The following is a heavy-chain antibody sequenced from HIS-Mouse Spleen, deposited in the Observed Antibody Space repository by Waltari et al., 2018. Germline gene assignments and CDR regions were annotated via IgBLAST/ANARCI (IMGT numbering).Heavy chain of an antibody. Sequence: QLQLQESGPGLVKPSETLSLTCTVSGGSISSSSYYWGWIRQPPGKGLEWIGSIYYSGSTHYTPSLKSRVTRSVDTSKNQFSLKLSSVTAADTAVYYCAREIPYSSSWYDWYFDLWGRGTLVTVSS. CDR2: IYYSGST. V-gene: IGHV4-39*07. D-gene: IGHD6-13*01. CDR1: GGSISSSSYY. CDR3: AREIPYSSSWYDWYFDL. J-gene: IGHJ2*01.